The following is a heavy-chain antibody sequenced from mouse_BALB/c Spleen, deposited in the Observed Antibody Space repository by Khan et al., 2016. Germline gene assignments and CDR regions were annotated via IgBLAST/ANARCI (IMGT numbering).Heavy chain of an antibody. V-gene: IGHV2-9*02. Sequence: QVQLKESGPGLVAPSQSLSITCTVSGFSLTNSGVHWVRQPPRKGLAWLGVIWAGGSTALHSALMSRLSITIDTTQNQVFLKMNSLQTDDTAMYYCARDDQDFDAWFASWGQGTLVTVSA. J-gene: IGHJ3*01. CDR1: GFSLTNSG. CDR3: ARDDQDFDAWFAS. CDR2: IWAGGST.